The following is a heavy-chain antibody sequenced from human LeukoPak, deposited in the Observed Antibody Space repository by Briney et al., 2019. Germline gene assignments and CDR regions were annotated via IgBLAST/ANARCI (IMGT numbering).Heavy chain of an antibody. CDR1: GGSISSSSYY. CDR2: IYYSGST. Sequence: PSETLSLTCTVSGGSISSSSYYWGWLRQPPGKGLEWIGSIYYSGSTYYNPSLKSRVTISVDTSKNQFSLKLSSVTAADTAVYYCARVYSSGWYWFDPWGRGTLVTVSS. V-gene: IGHV4-39*07. D-gene: IGHD6-19*01. J-gene: IGHJ5*02. CDR3: ARVYSSGWYWFDP.